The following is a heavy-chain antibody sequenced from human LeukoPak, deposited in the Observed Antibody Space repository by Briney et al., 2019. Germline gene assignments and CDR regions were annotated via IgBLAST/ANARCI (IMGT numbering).Heavy chain of an antibody. J-gene: IGHJ4*02. D-gene: IGHD5-18*01. CDR1: GGSISSYY. CDR2: VFNSGGS. V-gene: IGHV4-59*01. CDR3: VRTLGGYTYGPFDY. Sequence: PSETLSLTCTVSGGSISSYYWSWIRQPPGNGLEWIGYVFNSGGSNYNPSLQSRVTMSVDTSKNQFSLKLSSVTAADTAVYYCVRTLGGYTYGPFDYWGQGTLVTVSS.